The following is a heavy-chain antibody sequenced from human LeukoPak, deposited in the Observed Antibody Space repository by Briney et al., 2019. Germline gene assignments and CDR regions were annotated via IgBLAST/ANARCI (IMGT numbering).Heavy chain of an antibody. J-gene: IGHJ4*02. CDR2: INHSGST. D-gene: IGHD6-19*01. Sequence: SETLSLTCAVYGGSFSGYYWSWIRQPPGKGLEWIGEINHSGSTNYNPSLKSRVTISVGTSKNQFSLKLSSVTAADTAVYYCGRLMAGLDWGQGTLVTVSS. CDR3: GRLMAGLD. CDR1: GGSFSGYY. V-gene: IGHV4-34*01.